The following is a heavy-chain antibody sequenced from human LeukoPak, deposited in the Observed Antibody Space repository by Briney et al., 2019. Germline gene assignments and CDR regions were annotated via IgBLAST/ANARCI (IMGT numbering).Heavy chain of an antibody. J-gene: IGHJ4*02. Sequence: PSETLSLTCSVSGGSTNSYYWSWTRQSGGKGLEWIGRIYSSGSTVYNPSLNSRLTMSIDTSKNQFSLTLKSVTATDTAVYYCARVKASSTSWTFDQWGQGALVTVSS. CDR3: ARVKASSTSWTFDQ. CDR1: GGSTNSYY. CDR2: IYSSGST. V-gene: IGHV4-4*07. D-gene: IGHD2-2*01.